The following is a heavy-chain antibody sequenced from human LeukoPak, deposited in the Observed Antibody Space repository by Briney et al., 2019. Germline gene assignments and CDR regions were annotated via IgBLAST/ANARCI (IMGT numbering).Heavy chain of an antibody. CDR2: ISSNGGET. Sequence: GGSLRLSCAASGFSFSSYVMHWVRQAPGKGLEYVSAISSNGGETYYADSVKGRFTISRDNSKNALYLPMGSLRVEDMAVYYCARGRSPRGYYYGMDVWGQGTTVTVS. J-gene: IGHJ6*02. CDR3: ARGRSPRGYYYGMDV. D-gene: IGHD1-26*01. V-gene: IGHV3-64*02. CDR1: GFSFSSYV.